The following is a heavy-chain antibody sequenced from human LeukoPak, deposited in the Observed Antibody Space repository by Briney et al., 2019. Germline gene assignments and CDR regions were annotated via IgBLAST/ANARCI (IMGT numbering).Heavy chain of an antibody. Sequence: GGSLRLSCAASGFTFSDHWMTWVRQAPGKRLEWVANIKEDGSGKYYADSVKGRFTVSRDNAKNSLSLQMNSLGAEDTAVYYCARGSTPYWGQGTLVTVSS. V-gene: IGHV3-7*01. CDR1: GFTFSDHW. CDR3: ARGSTPY. D-gene: IGHD2-15*01. CDR2: IKEDGSGK. J-gene: IGHJ4*02.